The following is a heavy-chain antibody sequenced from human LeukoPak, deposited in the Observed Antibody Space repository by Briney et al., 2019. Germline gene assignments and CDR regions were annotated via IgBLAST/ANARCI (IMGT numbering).Heavy chain of an antibody. CDR1: GGSVSSGSYY. J-gene: IGHJ3*02. V-gene: IGHV4-61*01. D-gene: IGHD6-19*01. Sequence: SETLSPTCTVSGGSVSSGSYYWSWIRQPPGKGLEWIGYIYYSGSTNNNPSLKSRVTISLDTSKNQFSLKLSSVTAADTAVYYCARDTGWQPNVFDIWGQGTMVTVSS. CDR2: IYYSGST. CDR3: ARDTGWQPNVFDI.